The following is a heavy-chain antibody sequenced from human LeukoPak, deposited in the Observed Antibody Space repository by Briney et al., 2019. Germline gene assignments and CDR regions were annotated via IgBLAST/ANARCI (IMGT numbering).Heavy chain of an antibody. D-gene: IGHD3-22*01. CDR3: AKCNLYYYDSSGYYYEDY. V-gene: IGHV3-23*01. J-gene: IGHJ4*02. Sequence: PGGSLRLSCAASGFTFSSYAMSWVRQAPGKRLEWVSAISGSGGSTYYADSVKGRFTISRDNSKNTLYLQMNSLRAEDTAVYYCAKCNLYYYDSSGYYYEDYWGQGTLVTVSS. CDR1: GFTFSSYA. CDR2: ISGSGGST.